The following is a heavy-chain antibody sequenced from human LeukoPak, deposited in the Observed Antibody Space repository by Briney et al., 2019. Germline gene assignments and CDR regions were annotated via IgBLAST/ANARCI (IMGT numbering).Heavy chain of an antibody. D-gene: IGHD2-2*01. CDR2: ISYDGSNK. Sequence: PGGSLRLSCAASGFTFSSYAMHWVRQAPGKGLEWVAVISYDGSNKYYADSVKGRFTISRDNSKNTLYLQMNSLRAEDTAVYYCAKSKEVVPAAPFDYWGQGTLVTVSS. CDR1: GFTFSSYA. J-gene: IGHJ4*02. V-gene: IGHV3-30-3*02. CDR3: AKSKEVVPAAPFDY.